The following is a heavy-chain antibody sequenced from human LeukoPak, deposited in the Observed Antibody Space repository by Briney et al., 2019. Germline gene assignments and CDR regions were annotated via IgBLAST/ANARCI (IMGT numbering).Heavy chain of an antibody. CDR1: GFTFTTYS. V-gene: IGHV3-21*01. D-gene: IGHD6-13*01. CDR2: VRSSSSYI. Sequence: GGSLRLSCAPSGFTFTTYSMNWVRPAPGKGLEWVSSVRSSSSYIYYADSVKGRFTISRDNAKNSLYLQMNSLRAEDTALYYCARSPRYSRLNRGWGQGTLVTVSS. J-gene: IGHJ4*02. CDR3: ARSPRYSRLNRG.